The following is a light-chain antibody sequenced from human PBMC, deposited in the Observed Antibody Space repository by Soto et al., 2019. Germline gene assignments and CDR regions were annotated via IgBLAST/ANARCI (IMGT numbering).Light chain of an antibody. J-gene: IGLJ2*01. V-gene: IGLV1-44*01. CDR3: AAWDDSLNGQVV. CDR2: DNN. Sequence: QSVLTQPPSASGTPGQRVTVSCSGSSSNIGTNPVNWYQQLPGTAPKLLIYDNNKRPSGVPDRFSGSRSGTSASLAISGLQAEDEADYYCAAWDDSLNGQVVFGGGTKLTVL. CDR1: SSNIGTNP.